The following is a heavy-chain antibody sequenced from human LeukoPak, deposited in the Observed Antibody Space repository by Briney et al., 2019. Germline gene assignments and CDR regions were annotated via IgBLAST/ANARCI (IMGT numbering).Heavy chain of an antibody. V-gene: IGHV4-34*01. J-gene: IGHJ3*02. CDR1: GGSFNGYY. Sequence: SETLSLTCAVSGGSFNGYYWGWIRQSPGKGLEWIGEINDSGTSNYNPSLKSRVTISVETPKKEFSLKLSSVIAADTAVYYCARAAGGSPLCFGIWGQGTMVTVSS. CDR2: INDSGTS. CDR3: ARAAGGSPLCFGI. D-gene: IGHD6-25*01.